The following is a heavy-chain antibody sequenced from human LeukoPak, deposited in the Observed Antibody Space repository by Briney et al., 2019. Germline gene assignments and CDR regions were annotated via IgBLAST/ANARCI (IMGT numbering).Heavy chain of an antibody. D-gene: IGHD1-26*01. CDR1: GGSISSYC. Sequence: SETLSLTCTVSGGSISSYCWSWIRQPPGKGLEWIGYIYYSGSTNYNPSLRSRVTISVDTSKNQFSLKLSSVTAADTAVYYCARGASTGEWELVPYGMDVWGQGTTVTVSS. J-gene: IGHJ6*02. V-gene: IGHV4-59*01. CDR3: ARGASTGEWELVPYGMDV. CDR2: IYYSGST.